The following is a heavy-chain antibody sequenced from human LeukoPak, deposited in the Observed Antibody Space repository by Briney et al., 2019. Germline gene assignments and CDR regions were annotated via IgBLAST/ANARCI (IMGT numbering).Heavy chain of an antibody. J-gene: IGHJ6*03. Sequence: SETLSLTCAVYGESFSGYDWNWVRQPPGKGLEWVGEFSQSGKTNYNSSLKSRVTILVDKSKSQFSLKLTSVTAADTAVYFCAGGLWWEMIAYMDVWGKGTTVTVS. CDR3: AGGLWWEMIAYMDV. CDR2: FSQSGKT. D-gene: IGHD2-21*01. V-gene: IGHV4-34*01. CDR1: GESFSGYD.